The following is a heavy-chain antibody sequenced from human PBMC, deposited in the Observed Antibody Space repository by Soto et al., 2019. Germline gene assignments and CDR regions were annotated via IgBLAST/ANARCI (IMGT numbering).Heavy chain of an antibody. CDR2: ISAYNGNT. D-gene: IGHD1-7*01. CDR3: ARRSEYNWNYGYYGMDV. Sequence: VSVKVCFKASGYPFTSYGISLVRQAPGQGLEWMGWISAYNGNTNYAQKLQGRVTMTTDTSTSTAYMELRSLRSDDTAVYYCARRSEYNWNYGYYGMDVWGQGTTVTVSS. CDR1: GYPFTSYG. J-gene: IGHJ6*01. V-gene: IGHV1-18*04.